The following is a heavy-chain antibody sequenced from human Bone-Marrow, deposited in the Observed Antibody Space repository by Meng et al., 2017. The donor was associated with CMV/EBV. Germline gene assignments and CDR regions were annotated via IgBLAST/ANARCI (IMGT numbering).Heavy chain of an antibody. CDR3: ARDSHDFWSGYYQVYYYGMDV. J-gene: IGHJ6*02. D-gene: IGHD3-3*01. Sequence: LSLTCAASGFTFSSYSMNWVRQAPGKGLEWVSSISSSSSYIYYADSVKGRFTSSRDNAKNSLYLQMNSLRAEDTAVYYCARDSHDFWSGYYQVYYYGMDVWSQGTTVTVSS. V-gene: IGHV3-21*01. CDR1: GFTFSSYS. CDR2: ISSSSSYI.